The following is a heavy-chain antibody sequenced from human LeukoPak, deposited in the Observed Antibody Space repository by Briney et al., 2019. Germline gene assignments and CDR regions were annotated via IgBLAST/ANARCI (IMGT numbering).Heavy chain of an antibody. V-gene: IGHV3-21*01. Sequence: PGGSLRLSCAASGFTFSSYSMNWVRQAPGKGLEWVSSISSSSSYIYYADSVKGRFTISRDNAKNSLYLQMNSLRAEGTAVYYCARECYDSSGYPQPFDYWGQGTLVTVSS. CDR1: GFTFSSYS. CDR3: ARECYDSSGYPQPFDY. CDR2: ISSSSSYI. D-gene: IGHD3-22*01. J-gene: IGHJ4*02.